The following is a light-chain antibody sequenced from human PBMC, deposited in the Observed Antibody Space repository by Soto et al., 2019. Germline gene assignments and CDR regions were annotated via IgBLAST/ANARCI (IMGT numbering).Light chain of an antibody. CDR1: QSVSSSY. Sequence: EIVLTQSPGTLSLSPGERATLSCRASQSVSSSYLAWYQQKPGQAPRLLIYGASSRATGIPDRFSGSGSGTDFNLTISRLEPEDFAVYYFQQYGSSPVTFGQGTKCEIK. CDR2: GAS. V-gene: IGKV3-20*01. J-gene: IGKJ1*01. CDR3: QQYGSSPVT.